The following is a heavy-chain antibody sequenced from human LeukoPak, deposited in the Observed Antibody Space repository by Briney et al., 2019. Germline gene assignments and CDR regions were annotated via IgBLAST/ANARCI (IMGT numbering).Heavy chain of an antibody. CDR1: GDSISSGDYY. CDR3: AHSNYDYVWGSYRPFEY. CDR2: ISSSGST. D-gene: IGHD3-16*02. V-gene: IGHV4-61*02. Sequence: SQTLSLTCTVSGDSISSGDYYWSWIRQPAGKGLEWIGRISSSGSTYYNPSLKSRVTISVDTSKNQFSLKLSSVTAADTAVYYCAHSNYDYVWGSYRPFEYWGQGTLVTVSS. J-gene: IGHJ4*02.